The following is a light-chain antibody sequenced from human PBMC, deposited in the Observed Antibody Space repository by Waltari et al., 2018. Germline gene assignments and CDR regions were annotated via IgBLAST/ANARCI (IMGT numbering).Light chain of an antibody. CDR1: DEIRNF. CDR2: DAS. J-gene: IGKJ4*01. V-gene: IGKV1-33*01. Sequence: DIQMTQSPSSLPASVGDRVTITCQASDEIRNFLNWYHQKPGEAPKVLIYDASNLEMGVPSRFGGSGFGTDFTLTISSLQPEDVGTYYCQQYDNVVRTFGGGTKVEIK. CDR3: QQYDNVVRT.